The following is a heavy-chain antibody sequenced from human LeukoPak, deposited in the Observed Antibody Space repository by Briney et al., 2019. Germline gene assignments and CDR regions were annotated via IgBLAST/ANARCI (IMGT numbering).Heavy chain of an antibody. CDR2: ISGSGGST. Sequence: GGSLRLSCAASGFTFSSYAVSWVRQAPGKGLEWVSAISGSGGSTYYADSVKGRFTISRDNSKNTLYLQMNSLRAEDTAVYYCAKSRRSGWSSFDYWGQGTLVTVSS. CDR3: AKSRRSGWSSFDY. D-gene: IGHD6-19*01. J-gene: IGHJ4*02. V-gene: IGHV3-23*01. CDR1: GFTFSSYA.